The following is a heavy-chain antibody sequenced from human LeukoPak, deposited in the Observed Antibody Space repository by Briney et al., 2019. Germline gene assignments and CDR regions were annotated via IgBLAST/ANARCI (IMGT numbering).Heavy chain of an antibody. V-gene: IGHV1-46*01. CDR1: GYAFTSNY. CDR3: ARVAGSGYDSLGYFFDY. CDR2: INPNGGST. D-gene: IGHD5-12*01. J-gene: IGHJ4*02. Sequence: GASVKVSCKASGYAFTSNYMHWVRQAPGQGFEWMGIINPNGGSTNYAQKFQGRVTMTSDTSTSTVYMELSSLRSDDTAVYYCARVAGSGYDSLGYFFDYWGQGTQVTVSP.